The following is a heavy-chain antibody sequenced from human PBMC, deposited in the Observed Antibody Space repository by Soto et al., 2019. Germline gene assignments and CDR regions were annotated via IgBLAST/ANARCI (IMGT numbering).Heavy chain of an antibody. D-gene: IGHD4-17*01. Sequence: SQTLSLTCAISGDSVSSNSAAWNWIRQSTSRGLEWLGRTYYRSKWYNDYAVSVKSRITINPDTSKNQFSLQLNSVTPEDTAVYYCARGGATIYGDLPFDYWGQGTLVTVSS. CDR2: TYYRSKWYN. V-gene: IGHV6-1*01. CDR1: GDSVSSNSAA. J-gene: IGHJ4*02. CDR3: ARGGATIYGDLPFDY.